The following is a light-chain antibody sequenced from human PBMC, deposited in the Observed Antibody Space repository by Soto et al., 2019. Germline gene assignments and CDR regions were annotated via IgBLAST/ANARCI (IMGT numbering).Light chain of an antibody. V-gene: IGKV1-5*01. Sequence: DIQMTQSPSTLSASVGDRATITCRASQSIRSLLAWYQQXPGKAPKLLIYDASSLGSGVPSRFSGSGSGTEFTLTISSLQPDDFATYFCQQYQTYSTFGQGTRLEIK. CDR1: QSIRSL. J-gene: IGKJ5*01. CDR3: QQYQTYST. CDR2: DAS.